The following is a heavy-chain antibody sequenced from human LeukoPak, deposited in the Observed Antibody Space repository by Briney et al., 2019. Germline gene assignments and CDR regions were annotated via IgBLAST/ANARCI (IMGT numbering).Heavy chain of an antibody. D-gene: IGHD1-1*01. CDR2: IIPILNIP. V-gene: IGHV1-69*04. Sequence: ASVKVSCKASGGTFDNSAINWVRQAPRQGLEWMGRIIPILNIPNYAQKLQGRVTIAADKSTSTAYAELSSLRSDDTAVYYCAREKMEVGYYGLDVWGQGTTVTVSS. CDR3: AREKMEVGYYGLDV. CDR1: GGTFDNSA. J-gene: IGHJ6*02.